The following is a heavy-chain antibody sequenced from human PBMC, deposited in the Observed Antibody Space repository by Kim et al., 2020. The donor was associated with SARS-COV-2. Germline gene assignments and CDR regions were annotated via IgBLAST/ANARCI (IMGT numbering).Heavy chain of an antibody. V-gene: IGHV4-31*03. Sequence: SETLSLTCTVSGGSISSGGYYWSWIRQHPGKGLEWIGYIYYSGSTYYNPSLKSRVTISVDTSKNQFSLKLSSVTAADTAVYYCARDPLNKPVPLGYYYYYGMDVWGQGTTGTVSS. CDR3: ARDPLNKPVPLGYYYYYGMDV. J-gene: IGHJ6*02. CDR2: IYYSGST. CDR1: GGSISSGGYY.